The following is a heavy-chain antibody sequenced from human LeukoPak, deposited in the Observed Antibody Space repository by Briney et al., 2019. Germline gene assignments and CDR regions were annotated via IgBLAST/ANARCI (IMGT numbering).Heavy chain of an antibody. CDR2: ITSDSRYM. CDR1: GFTFSSYN. CDR3: AELGITMIGGV. J-gene: IGHJ6*04. D-gene: IGHD3-10*02. V-gene: IGHV3-21*01. Sequence: GGSLRPSCAASGFTFSSYNMNWVRQAPGKGLEWVSSITSDSRYMYYADSVKGRFTISRDNAKNSLYLQMNSLRAEDTAVYYCAELGITMIGGVWGKGTTVTISS.